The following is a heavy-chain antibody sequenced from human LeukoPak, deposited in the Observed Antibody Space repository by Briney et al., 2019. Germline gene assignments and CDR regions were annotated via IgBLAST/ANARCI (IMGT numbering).Heavy chain of an antibody. CDR3: ARDLSRIAGAGLDY. Sequence: GGSLRLSCAASGFTFSSYSMNWVRQAPGKGLEWVSSISSSSSYIYYADSVKGRFTISRDNAKNSLYLQMNSLRAEDTAVYYCARDLSRIAGAGLDYWGQGTLVTVSS. CDR1: GFTFSSYS. J-gene: IGHJ4*02. V-gene: IGHV3-21*01. CDR2: ISSSSSYI. D-gene: IGHD6-13*01.